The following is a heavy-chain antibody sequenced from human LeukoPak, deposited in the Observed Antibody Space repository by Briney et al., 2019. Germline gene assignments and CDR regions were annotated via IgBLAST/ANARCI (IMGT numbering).Heavy chain of an antibody. Sequence: PGGSLRLSCAASGFTFSSYGMTWVRQAPGKGLEWVSAISGGDGSTYYADSVKGRFTISRDNSQNTLYLQMNSLRADDTAVYYCAKDLITVTTWYFDYWGQGTLVTVSS. CDR1: GFTFSSYG. CDR2: ISGGDGST. J-gene: IGHJ4*02. D-gene: IGHD4-17*01. V-gene: IGHV3-23*01. CDR3: AKDLITVTTWYFDY.